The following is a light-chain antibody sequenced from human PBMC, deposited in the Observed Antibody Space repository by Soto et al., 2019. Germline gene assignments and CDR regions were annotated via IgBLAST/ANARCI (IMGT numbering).Light chain of an antibody. CDR3: CSFKSGETHYV. CDR2: GVS. J-gene: IGLJ1*01. V-gene: IGLV2-14*01. CDR1: SGDVGSFNF. Sequence: QSVLTQPVSVSGSPGQSITISCTGTSGDVGSFNFVSWYQHSPGKAPKLMIYGVSYRPSGVPNRFSGSKSGNTASLTISGLQTEDEADYYCCSFKSGETHYVFGTGTKVTVL.